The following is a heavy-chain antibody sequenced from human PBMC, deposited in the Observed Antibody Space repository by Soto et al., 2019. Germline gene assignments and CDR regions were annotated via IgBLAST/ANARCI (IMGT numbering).Heavy chain of an antibody. J-gene: IGHJ2*01. D-gene: IGHD3-16*01. CDR3: APDPITYTHFRCASLFD. Sequence: AVKPTCKACGLSFIESAVQWGRQTRGHRLEWIGWIVVGSGNTNYAQEFQGRVTITRDMSTNTVYMEMSSLRSEDSALFYFAPDPITYTHFRCASLFD. CDR2: IVVGSGNT. CDR1: GLSFIESA. V-gene: IGHV1-58*01.